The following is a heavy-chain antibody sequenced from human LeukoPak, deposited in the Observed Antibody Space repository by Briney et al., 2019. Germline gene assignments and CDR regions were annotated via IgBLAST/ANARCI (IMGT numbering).Heavy chain of an antibody. Sequence: PSETLSLTCTVSGASIWSYYWTWLRQPPGKGLKWIGYIYYNGDTNYNPSLKSRVTMFVDTSKNQFSLEVTSVTTADTAVYFCVGAPNTYYFDYWGQGAPVAVSS. CDR2: IYYNGDT. D-gene: IGHD2/OR15-2a*01. CDR3: VGAPNTYYFDY. V-gene: IGHV4-59*01. CDR1: GASIWSYY. J-gene: IGHJ4*02.